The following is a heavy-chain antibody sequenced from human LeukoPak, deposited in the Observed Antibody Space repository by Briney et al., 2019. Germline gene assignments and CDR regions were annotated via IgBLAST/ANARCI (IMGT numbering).Heavy chain of an antibody. V-gene: IGHV4-59*01. D-gene: IGHD2-15*01. CDR3: ARVYCSGGSCYLDY. J-gene: IGHJ4*02. CDR1: GGSISSYY. CDR2: IYYSGST. Sequence: SETLSLACTVSGGSISSYYWSWIRQPPGKGLEWIGYIYYSGSTNYNPSLKSRVTISVDTSKNQFSLKLSSVTAADTAVYYCARVYCSGGSCYLDYWGQGTLVTVSS.